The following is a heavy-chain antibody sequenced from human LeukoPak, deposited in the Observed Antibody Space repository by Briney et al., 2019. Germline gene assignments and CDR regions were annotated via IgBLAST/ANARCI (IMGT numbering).Heavy chain of an antibody. V-gene: IGHV3-53*01. CDR3: ARERGVGGSGTLDY. Sequence: PGGSLRLSCAASGFSFNNNAMSWVRQGPGKGLEWVSVIYSGGSTYYADSVKGRFAISRDNSRNTLYLQMNSLRAEDTAVYYCARERGVGGSGTLDYWGQGTLVAVSS. CDR2: IYSGGST. CDR1: GFSFNNNA. J-gene: IGHJ4*02. D-gene: IGHD3-10*01.